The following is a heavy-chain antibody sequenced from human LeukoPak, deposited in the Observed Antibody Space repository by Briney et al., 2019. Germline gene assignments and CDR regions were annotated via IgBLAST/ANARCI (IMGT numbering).Heavy chain of an antibody. Sequence: GGSLTLSCAASGFTVSTNYMSWVRQAPGKGLEWVSILYSGSDTYYADSVKGRFTISRDNSRNILFLHTNSLKAEDTAIYYCARVGDHFHWFLDLWGRGTLVAVSS. J-gene: IGHJ2*01. CDR2: LYSGSDT. D-gene: IGHD2-21*01. CDR3: ARVGDHFHWFLDL. CDR1: GFTVSTNY. V-gene: IGHV3-53*01.